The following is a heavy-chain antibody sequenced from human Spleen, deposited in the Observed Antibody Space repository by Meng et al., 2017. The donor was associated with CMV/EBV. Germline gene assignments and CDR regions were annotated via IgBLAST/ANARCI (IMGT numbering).Heavy chain of an antibody. D-gene: IGHD2-2*01. J-gene: IGHJ4*02. CDR3: ARVVGGGYCSSTSCYTTRGMDV. V-gene: IGHV1-18*01. Sequence: ASVKVSCKASGYTFTSYGISWVRQAPGQGLEWMGWISAYNGNTNYAQKLQGRVTMTTDTSTSTAYMELRSLRFDDTAVYYCARVVGGGYCSSTSCYTTRGMDVWGQGTLVTVSS. CDR1: GYTFTSYG. CDR2: ISAYNGNT.